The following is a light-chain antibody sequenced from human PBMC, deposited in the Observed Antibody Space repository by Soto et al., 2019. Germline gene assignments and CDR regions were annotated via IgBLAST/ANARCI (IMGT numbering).Light chain of an antibody. J-gene: IGKJ5*01. CDR1: QSISIY. Sequence: DIQMTQSPSTLSASVGDRVTVTCRASQSISIYLAWYQQKPGKAPKLLIYEASSLESGVPSRFSGGGSGTDFTLTISSLQPEDFATYYCQQSYNIPRTFGQGTRLEIK. V-gene: IGKV1-39*01. CDR3: QQSYNIPRT. CDR2: EAS.